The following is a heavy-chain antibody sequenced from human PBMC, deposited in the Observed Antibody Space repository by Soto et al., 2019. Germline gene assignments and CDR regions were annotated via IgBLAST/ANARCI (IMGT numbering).Heavy chain of an antibody. V-gene: IGHV3-21*06. CDR2: ISSTTNYI. J-gene: IGHJ4*02. CDR1: GFTFTRYS. Sequence: SLRLSCAASGFTFTRYSMNWVRQAPGKGLEWVSSISSTTNYIYYGDSMKGRFTISRDNAKNSLYLEMNSLRAEDTAVYYCASGSKDLTSYLDYWRQGTLVTVSS. CDR3: ASGSKDLTSYLDY.